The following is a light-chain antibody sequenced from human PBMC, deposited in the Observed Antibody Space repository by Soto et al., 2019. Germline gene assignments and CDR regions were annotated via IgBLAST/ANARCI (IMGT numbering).Light chain of an antibody. Sequence: QSVLTQPASVSGSPGQSITISCTGTSSDVGGYNYVSWYQQHPGKAPQLMIYDVSNRPSGVANRFSGSKSGNTASLTISGLQDEDGADYYCSSYTSSSTPDVFGTGTKVTVL. CDR3: SSYTSSSTPDV. CDR2: DVS. V-gene: IGLV2-14*01. CDR1: SSDVGGYNY. J-gene: IGLJ1*01.